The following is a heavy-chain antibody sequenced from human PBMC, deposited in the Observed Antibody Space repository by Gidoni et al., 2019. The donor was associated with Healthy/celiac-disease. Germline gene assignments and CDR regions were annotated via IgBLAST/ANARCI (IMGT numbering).Heavy chain of an antibody. J-gene: IGHJ3*02. CDR3: ARGPPGHPPPNNIAARPGYAFDI. CDR1: GGSFSGYY. CDR2: INHSGST. D-gene: IGHD6-6*01. V-gene: IGHV4-34*01. Sequence: QVQLQQWGAGLLKPSETLSLTCAVYGGSFSGYYWSWIRQPPGKGLEWIGEINHSGSTNYNPSLKSRVTISVDTSKNQFSLKLSSVTAADTAVYYCARGPPGHPPPNNIAARPGYAFDIWGQGTMVTVSS.